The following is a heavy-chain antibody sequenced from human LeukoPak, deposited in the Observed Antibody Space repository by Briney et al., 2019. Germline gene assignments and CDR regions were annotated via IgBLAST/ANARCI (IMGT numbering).Heavy chain of an antibody. CDR1: GFTFSSYG. J-gene: IGHJ5*02. Sequence: GGSLRLSYAASGFTFSSYGMHWVRQAPGKGLEWVAVIWYDGSNKYYADSVKGRFTISRDNSKNTLYLQMNSLRAEDTAVYYCAKDDTAMDSGWFDPWGQGTLVTVSS. D-gene: IGHD5-18*01. CDR3: AKDDTAMDSGWFDP. V-gene: IGHV3-33*06. CDR2: IWYDGSNK.